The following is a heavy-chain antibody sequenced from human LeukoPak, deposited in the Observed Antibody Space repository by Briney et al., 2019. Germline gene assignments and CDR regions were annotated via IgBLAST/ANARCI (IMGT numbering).Heavy chain of an antibody. CDR2: IIPIFGTA. Sequence: SVKVSCKASGGTFSSYAISWVRQAPGQGLEWMGGIIPIFGTANYAQKFQGGVTITADESTSAAYMELSSLRSEDTAVYYCARDIRGPYYYYGMDVWGKGTTVTVSS. CDR3: ARDIRGPYYYYGMDV. V-gene: IGHV1-69*13. CDR1: GGTFSSYA. J-gene: IGHJ6*04.